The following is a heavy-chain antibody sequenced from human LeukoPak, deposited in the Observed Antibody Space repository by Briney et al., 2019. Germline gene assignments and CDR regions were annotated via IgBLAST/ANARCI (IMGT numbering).Heavy chain of an antibody. Sequence: GGSLRLSCAASGFTFSSYGMNWVRQAPGKGLEWVSYISSSSSTIYYADSVKGRFTISRDNAKNSLYLQMNSLRDEDTAVYYCARGGDYYGSGSYSPWGQGTLVTVSS. CDR2: ISSSSSTI. CDR3: ARGGDYYGSGSYSP. D-gene: IGHD3-10*01. CDR1: GFTFSSYG. J-gene: IGHJ5*02. V-gene: IGHV3-48*02.